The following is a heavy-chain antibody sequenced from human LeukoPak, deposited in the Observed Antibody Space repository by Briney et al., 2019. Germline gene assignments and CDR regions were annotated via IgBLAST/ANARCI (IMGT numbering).Heavy chain of an antibody. D-gene: IGHD6-19*01. J-gene: IGHJ4*02. CDR2: IWYDGSNK. Sequence: GGSLRLSCAASGFTFSSYGMHWVRQAPGKGLEWVAVIWYDGSNKYYAGSVKGRFTISRDNSKNTLYLQMNSLRAEDTAVYYCARDSEYSSGWYDFDYWGQGTLVTVSS. V-gene: IGHV3-33*01. CDR3: ARDSEYSSGWYDFDY. CDR1: GFTFSSYG.